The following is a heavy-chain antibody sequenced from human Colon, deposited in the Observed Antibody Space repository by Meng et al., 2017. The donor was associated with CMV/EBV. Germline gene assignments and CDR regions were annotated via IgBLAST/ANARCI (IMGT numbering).Heavy chain of an antibody. CDR2: ISTSSDI. D-gene: IGHD6-13*01. J-gene: IGHJ4*02. CDR1: GFTFSRYS. Sequence: GESLKISCAASGFTFSRYSLNWVRQAPGKGLEWVSSISTSSDIYYADSVRGRFTLSRDNAKNLVYLQMHSLTAEDTAVYYCARGWPPDYWGQGTLVTVSS. V-gene: IGHV3-21*06. CDR3: ARGWPPDY.